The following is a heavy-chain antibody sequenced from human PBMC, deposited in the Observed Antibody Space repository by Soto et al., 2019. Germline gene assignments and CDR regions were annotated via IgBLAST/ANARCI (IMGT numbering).Heavy chain of an antibody. V-gene: IGHV4-59*01. Sequence: SETLSLTCTVSGGSISSYYWSWIRQPPGKGLEWIGYIYYSGSTNYNPSLKSRVTISVDTSKNQFSLKLSSVTAADTAVYYCARDLIVGVWGQGTLVT. J-gene: IGHJ4*02. CDR2: IYYSGST. CDR1: GGSISSYY. CDR3: ARDLIVGV. D-gene: IGHD1-26*01.